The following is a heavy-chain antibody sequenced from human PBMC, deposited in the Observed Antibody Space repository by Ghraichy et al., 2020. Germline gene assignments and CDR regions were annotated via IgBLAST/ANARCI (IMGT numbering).Heavy chain of an antibody. CDR2: ITTKSGNT. J-gene: IGHJ5*02. CDR3: ARGINWFDP. V-gene: IGHV1-18*01. Sequence: ASVKVSCKICRAPFLTPVTFRNLVCPLLLVKKKGWITTKSGNTQFARKFQGRVIMTTDTSTSTAYMELRSLRSDDTAVYYCARGINWFDPWGQGTLVTVSS. CDR1: RAPFLTPV. D-gene: IGHD3-10*01.